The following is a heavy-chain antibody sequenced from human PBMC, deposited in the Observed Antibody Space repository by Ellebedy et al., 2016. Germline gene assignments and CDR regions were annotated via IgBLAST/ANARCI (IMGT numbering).Heavy chain of an antibody. Sequence: GESLKISCAASGFTVSSNYMSWVRQAPGKGLEWVSVIYSGGSTNYADSVKGRFTISRDNAKNTLYLQMNSLRAEDTAVYYCASEGGSGPYFDYWGQGTLVTVSS. CDR2: IYSGGST. CDR1: GFTVSSNY. J-gene: IGHJ4*02. D-gene: IGHD6-19*01. CDR3: ASEGGSGPYFDY. V-gene: IGHV3-53*01.